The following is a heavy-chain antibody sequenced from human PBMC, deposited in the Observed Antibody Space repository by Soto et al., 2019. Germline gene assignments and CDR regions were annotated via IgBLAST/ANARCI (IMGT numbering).Heavy chain of an antibody. V-gene: IGHV4-30-4*01. D-gene: IGHD1-26*01. J-gene: IGHJ6*02. CDR2: IYYSGST. CDR3: ARDRGVGATRLGMDV. Sequence: QVQLQESGPGLVKPSQTLSLTCTVSGGSISSGDYYWSWIRQPPGKGLEWIGYIYYSGSTYYNPSLKSRVTISVDTSKNKFSLKLSSVTAADTAVYYCARDRGVGATRLGMDVWGQGTTVTVSS. CDR1: GGSISSGDYY.